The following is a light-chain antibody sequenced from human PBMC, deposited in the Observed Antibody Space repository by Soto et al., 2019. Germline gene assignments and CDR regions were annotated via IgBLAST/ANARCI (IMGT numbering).Light chain of an antibody. V-gene: IGLV1-44*01. CDR1: TSNIARNT. Sequence: QSVLTQPPSASGTPGQRVTISCSGSTSNIARNTVSWYQQLPGTAPKLLTQSNNQRPSGVPDRFSGSKSGTSASLAISGLQSEDEADYYCGVWDDSLNGQVFGGGTKVTVL. J-gene: IGLJ3*02. CDR3: GVWDDSLNGQV. CDR2: SNN.